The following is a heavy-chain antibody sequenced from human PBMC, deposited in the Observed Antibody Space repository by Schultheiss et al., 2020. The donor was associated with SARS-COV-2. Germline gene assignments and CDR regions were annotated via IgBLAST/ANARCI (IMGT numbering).Heavy chain of an antibody. J-gene: IGHJ5*02. CDR2: INDSGST. Sequence: SQTLSLTCAVYGGSFSNYYWSWIRQPPGKGLEWIGEINDSGSTKYNPSLKSRVTISVDTSKNQFSLKLRSVTAADTAVYYCARSRYYDSSGYLVRRYNWFDPWGQGTLVTVSS. D-gene: IGHD3-22*01. CDR3: ARSRYYDSSGYLVRRYNWFDP. V-gene: IGHV4-34*01. CDR1: GGSFSNYY.